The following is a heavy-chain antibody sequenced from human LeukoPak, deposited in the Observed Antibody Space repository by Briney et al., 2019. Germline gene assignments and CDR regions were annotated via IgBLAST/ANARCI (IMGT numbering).Heavy chain of an antibody. CDR1: GYIFTNYG. Sequence: ASVKVSCKASGYIFTNYGISWVRQAPGQRLEWMGWISTYNGKTNYAQKLQGRVTMTIDTSTSTAYMELRSLRSDDTAVYYCARDWVTAMGTFDYWGQGTLVTVSS. J-gene: IGHJ4*02. CDR2: ISTYNGKT. D-gene: IGHD5-18*01. V-gene: IGHV1-18*01. CDR3: ARDWVTAMGTFDY.